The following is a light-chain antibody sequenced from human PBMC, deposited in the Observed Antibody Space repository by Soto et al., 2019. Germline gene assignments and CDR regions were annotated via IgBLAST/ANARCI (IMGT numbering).Light chain of an antibody. J-gene: IGKJ1*01. Sequence: EIVLTQSPATLSSFPGDRVTLSCRASQYINTRLAWYQHRPGQAPRLLIYQTSIRAAGIPARFSASGSGTDFTLTLSDVQPEDFALYYCHQRQSWPRTFGQGTKVDI. CDR3: HQRQSWPRT. CDR2: QTS. V-gene: IGKV3-11*01. CDR1: QYINTR.